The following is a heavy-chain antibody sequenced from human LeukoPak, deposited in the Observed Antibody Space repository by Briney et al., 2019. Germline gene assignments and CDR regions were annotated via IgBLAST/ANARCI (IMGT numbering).Heavy chain of an antibody. Sequence: GGSLRLSCAASGFTFSSYGKHWVRQAPGKGLEWVAVISYGGSNKYYADSVKGRFTISRDNSKNTLYLQMNSLRAEDTAVYYCAKVSYGDYEVDYWGQGTLVTVSS. CDR1: GFTFSSYG. CDR2: ISYGGSNK. CDR3: AKVSYGDYEVDY. V-gene: IGHV3-30*18. D-gene: IGHD4-17*01. J-gene: IGHJ4*02.